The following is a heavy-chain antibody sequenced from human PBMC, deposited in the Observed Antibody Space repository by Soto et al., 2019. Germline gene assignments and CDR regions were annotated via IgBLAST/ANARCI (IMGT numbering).Heavy chain of an antibody. V-gene: IGHV3-66*01. J-gene: IGHJ4*02. Sequence: GGSLRLSCAASGFTVSSNYMSWVRQAPGKGLEWVSVIYSGGSAYYADSVKGRFTISRDNSKNTLYLQMNSLRIEDTAVYYCTKDRATHRNYWGQGTLVTVSS. CDR2: IYSGGSA. CDR3: TKDRATHRNY. CDR1: GFTVSSNY. D-gene: IGHD5-12*01.